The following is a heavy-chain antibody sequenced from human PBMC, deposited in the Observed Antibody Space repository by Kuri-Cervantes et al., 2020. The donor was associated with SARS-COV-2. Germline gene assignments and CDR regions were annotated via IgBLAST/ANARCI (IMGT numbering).Heavy chain of an antibody. V-gene: IGHV3-53*01. Sequence: GESLKISCAASGFTVNSNYTRWVRQAPGKGLEWVSVIYSSGSTNYADSVKGRFTISRDNFKNTLYLQMSSLRAEDTAVYYCARGRGPGDFWSGLNWFDPWGQGTLVTVSS. CDR3: ARGRGPGDFWSGLNWFDP. J-gene: IGHJ5*02. CDR2: IYSSGST. D-gene: IGHD3-3*01. CDR1: GFTVNSNY.